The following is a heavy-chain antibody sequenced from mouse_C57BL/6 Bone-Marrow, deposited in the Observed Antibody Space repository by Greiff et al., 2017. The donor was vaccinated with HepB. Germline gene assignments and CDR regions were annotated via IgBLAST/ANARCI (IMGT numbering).Heavy chain of an antibody. CDR1: GYTFTSYW. CDR3: SNWDEAY. Sequence: EVQLQQSGTVLARPGASVKMSCKTSGYTFTSYWMDWVKQRPGKGLEWIGAIYPGNSDTSYNQKLKGKAKLTAVKSASTAYMELSSLTNEDSAVYYCSNWDEAYWGQGTLVTVSA. D-gene: IGHD4-1*01. J-gene: IGHJ3*01. CDR2: IYPGNSDT. V-gene: IGHV1-5*01.